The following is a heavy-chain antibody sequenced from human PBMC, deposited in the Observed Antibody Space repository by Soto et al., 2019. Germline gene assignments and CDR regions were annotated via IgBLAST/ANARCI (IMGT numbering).Heavy chain of an antibody. J-gene: IGHJ4*02. CDR2: IYYSGST. CDR1: GGSVSSGSYY. D-gene: IGHD3-22*01. V-gene: IGHV4-61*01. Sequence: QVQLQESGPGLVKPSETLSLTCTVSGGSVSSGSYYWSWIRQPPGKGLEWIGYIYYSGSTNYNPSLKSLVTISVDTSKNQFSLKLSSVTSADTAVYYCARLRIGGSGYYYGLDYWGQGTLVTVSS. CDR3: ARLRIGGSGYYYGLDY.